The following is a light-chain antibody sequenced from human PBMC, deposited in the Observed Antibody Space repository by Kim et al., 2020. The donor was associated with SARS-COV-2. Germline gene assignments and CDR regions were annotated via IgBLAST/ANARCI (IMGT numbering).Light chain of an antibody. CDR2: EDN. J-gene: IGLJ2*01. CDR3: QAWDSSTVV. Sequence: VAPGQTASITCSGKKVGDKYFSWCQQKPGQSPVMVIYEDNKRPSGIPGRFSGSNSGNTATLTLSGTQAIDEADYYCQAWDSSTVVFGGGTQLTVL. V-gene: IGLV3-1*01. CDR1: KVGDKY.